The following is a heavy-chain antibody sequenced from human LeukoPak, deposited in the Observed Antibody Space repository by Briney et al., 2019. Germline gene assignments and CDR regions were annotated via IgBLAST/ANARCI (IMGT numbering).Heavy chain of an antibody. CDR3: ARAMPRNYYDSSGRYDAFDI. CDR1: GGSISSYY. V-gene: IGHV4-4*07. J-gene: IGHJ3*02. D-gene: IGHD3-22*01. Sequence: SETLSLTCTVSGGSISSYYWSWIRQPAGKGLEWIGRIYTSGSTNYNPSLKSRVTMSVDTSKNQFSLKLSSVTATDTAVYYCARAMPRNYYDSSGRYDAFDIWGQGTMVTVSS. CDR2: IYTSGST.